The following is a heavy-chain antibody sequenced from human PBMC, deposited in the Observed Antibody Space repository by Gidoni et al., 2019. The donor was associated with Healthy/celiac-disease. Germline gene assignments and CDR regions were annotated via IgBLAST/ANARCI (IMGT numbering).Heavy chain of an antibody. V-gene: IGHV4-34*01. CDR2: INHSGST. D-gene: IGHD1-20*01. J-gene: IGHJ4*02. CDR3: ARHPGEETNLLYNWDLNLVDDY. Sequence: QVQLQQWGAGLLKPSETLSLTCAVDGGSVSGYYWSWNRQPPGKGLEWSGEINHSGSTNYNPSLKSRVTISVDTSKNQFFLKLSSVTAADTAVYYCARHPGEETNLLYNWDLNLVDDYWGQGTLVTVSS. CDR1: GGSVSGYY.